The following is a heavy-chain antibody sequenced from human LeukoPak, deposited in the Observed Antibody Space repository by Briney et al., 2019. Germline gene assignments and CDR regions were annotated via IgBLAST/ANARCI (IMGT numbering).Heavy chain of an antibody. D-gene: IGHD2-15*01. J-gene: IGHJ5*02. CDR2: INPDGTNT. V-gene: IGHV3-74*03. CDR1: GFTFSNYF. CDR3: ARRVDATRWFDP. Sequence: GGSLRLSCAASGFTFSNYFMHWVRQAPGRGLVWVSRINPDGTNTMYAGSVKGRFTISRDNAKNILYLQMNSLRDDDTAVHYCARRVDATRWFDPWGQGTLVTVSS.